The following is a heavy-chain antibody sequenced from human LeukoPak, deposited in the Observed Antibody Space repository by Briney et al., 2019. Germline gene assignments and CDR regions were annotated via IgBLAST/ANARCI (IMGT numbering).Heavy chain of an antibody. CDR2: ISSSSSYI. J-gene: IGHJ6*02. Sequence: GGSLRLSCAASGFTFSSYSMNWVRQAPGKGLEWVSSISSSSSYIYYADSVKGRFTISRDNAKNSLYLQMNSLKTEDTAFYYCTRGPIQLWIHNGMDVWGQGTTVTVSS. V-gene: IGHV3-21*03. CDR1: GFTFSSYS. D-gene: IGHD5-18*01. CDR3: TRGPIQLWIHNGMDV.